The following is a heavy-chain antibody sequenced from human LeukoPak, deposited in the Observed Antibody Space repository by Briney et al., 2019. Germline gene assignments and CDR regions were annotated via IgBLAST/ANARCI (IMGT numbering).Heavy chain of an antibody. V-gene: IGHV4-39*07. D-gene: IGHD4-17*01. J-gene: IGHJ6*03. CDR3: ARVYPEKRKVRSYYYMDV. CDR1: NGSISSSAYY. Sequence: PSETLSLTCTVSNGSISSSAYYWGWVPQSPGKGLQWIRSVYFSGITYYNESLKSRLTISVDKSNNQFSLKVRSVTAADTAVYYCARVYPEKRKVRSYYYMDVWGKGTMVTVSS. CDR2: VYFSGIT.